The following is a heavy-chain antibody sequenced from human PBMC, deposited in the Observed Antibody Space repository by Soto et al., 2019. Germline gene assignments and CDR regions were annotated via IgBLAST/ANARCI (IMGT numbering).Heavy chain of an antibody. V-gene: IGHV4-59*08. D-gene: IGHD3-22*01. CDR1: GCSISSYY. CDR3: ARLTYDSSGYYSNWDAFDI. Sequence: PSETLSLTCPFSGCSISSYYWSWIRQPTGKGLEWIGYIYYSGSTNYNPSLKSRVTISVDTSKNQFSLKLSSVTAADTAVYYCARLTYDSSGYYSNWDAFDIWGQGTMVTVSS. CDR2: IYYSGST. J-gene: IGHJ3*02.